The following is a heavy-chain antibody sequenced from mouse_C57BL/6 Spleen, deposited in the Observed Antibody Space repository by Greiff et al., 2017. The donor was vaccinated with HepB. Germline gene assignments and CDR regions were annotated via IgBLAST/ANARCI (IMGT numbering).Heavy chain of an antibody. J-gene: IGHJ4*01. Sequence: EVKLVESGGDLVKPGGSLKLSCAASGFTFSSYGMSWVRQTPDKRLAWVATISSGGSYTYYPDSVKGRFPISRDNAKNTLYLQMSSLKSEDTAMYYCARLAGGYKDAMDYWGQGTSVTVAS. D-gene: IGHD2-2*01. V-gene: IGHV5-6*01. CDR1: GFTFSSYG. CDR2: ISSGGSYT. CDR3: ARLAGGYKDAMDY.